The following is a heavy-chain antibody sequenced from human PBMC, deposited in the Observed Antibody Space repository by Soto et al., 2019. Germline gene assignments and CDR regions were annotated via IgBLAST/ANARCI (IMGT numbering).Heavy chain of an antibody. CDR2: IYYSGST. Sequence: PSETLSLTCTVSGGSISSGGYYWSWIRQHPGKGLEWIGYIYYSGSTYYNPSLKSRVTISVDTSKNQFSLKLSSVTAADTAVYYCARDRDGYNRMDYWGQGTLVTVSS. V-gene: IGHV4-31*03. J-gene: IGHJ4*02. CDR3: ARDRDGYNRMDY. D-gene: IGHD5-12*01. CDR1: GGSISSGGYY.